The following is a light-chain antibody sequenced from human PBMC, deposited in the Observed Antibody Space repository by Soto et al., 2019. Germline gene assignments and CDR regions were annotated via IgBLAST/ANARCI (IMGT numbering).Light chain of an antibody. CDR3: FSYAGGSTVV. V-gene: IGLV2-23*01. J-gene: IGLJ1*01. CDR1: TSDVAIYNL. Sequence: QSALTQPASVSGSPGQSITISCTGSTSDVAIYNLVSWYRQYPGKAPKLIIYEGNKRPSGVSNRFSGPKSGNTASLTISGLQAEDEADYYCFSYAGGSTVVFGTGTKLTVL. CDR2: EGN.